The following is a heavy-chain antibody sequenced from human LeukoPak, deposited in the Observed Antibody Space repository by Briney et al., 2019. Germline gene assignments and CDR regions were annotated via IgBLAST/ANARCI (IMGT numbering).Heavy chain of an antibody. CDR3: AREWMGYSSSRRYYYYYMDV. D-gene: IGHD6-13*01. J-gene: IGHJ6*03. CDR2: LSTSSSYI. CDR1: GFTFSSYS. Sequence: GGSLRLSCAASGFTFSSYSMSWVRQAPGKGLEWVSSLSTSSSYIYYADSVKGRFTISRDNAKNSLYLQMNSLRAEDTALYYCAREWMGYSSSRRYYYYYMDVWGKGTTVTVSS. V-gene: IGHV3-21*01.